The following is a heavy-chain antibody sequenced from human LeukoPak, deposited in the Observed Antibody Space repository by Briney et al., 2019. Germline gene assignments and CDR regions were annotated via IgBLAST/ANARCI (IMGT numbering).Heavy chain of an antibody. D-gene: IGHD4-17*01. Sequence: GASVKVSCKASGYTFTSYPISWVRQAPGQGLEWMVWITTYNGNTKYAQKLQGRVTMTTDTSTSTVYMDLRGLRSDDTAVYYCARGYDYGDYVGDFDYWGQGTLVTVSS. CDR1: GYTFTSYP. J-gene: IGHJ4*02. V-gene: IGHV1-18*01. CDR2: ITTYNGNT. CDR3: ARGYDYGDYVGDFDY.